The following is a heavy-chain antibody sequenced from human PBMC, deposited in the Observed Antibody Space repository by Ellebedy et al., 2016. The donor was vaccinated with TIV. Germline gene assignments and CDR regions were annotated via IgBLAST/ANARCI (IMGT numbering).Heavy chain of an antibody. D-gene: IGHD5-18*01. Sequence: SETLSLXXAVYGGSFSGYYWSWIRQPPGKGLEWIGEINHSGSTNYNPSLKSRVTISVDTSKNQFSLKLSSVTAADTAVYYCARGKVLFRGYSLWGGYYYYMDVWGKGTTVTVSS. CDR1: GGSFSGYY. CDR3: ARGKVLFRGYSLWGGYYYYMDV. J-gene: IGHJ6*03. V-gene: IGHV4-34*01. CDR2: INHSGST.